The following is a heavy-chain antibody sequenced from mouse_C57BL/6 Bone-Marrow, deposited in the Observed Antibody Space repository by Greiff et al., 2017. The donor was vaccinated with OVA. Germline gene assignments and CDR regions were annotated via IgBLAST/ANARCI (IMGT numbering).Heavy chain of an antibody. J-gene: IGHJ1*03. D-gene: IGHD2-3*01. CDR2: IDPENGDT. Sequence: VQLKESGAELVRPGASVKLSCTASGFNIKDDYMHWVKQRPEQGLEWIGWIDPENGDTEYASKFQGKATITADTSSNTAYLQLSSLTSEDTAVYYCTTDGYWYFDVWGTGTTVTVSS. CDR3: TTDGYWYFDV. CDR1: GFNIKDDY. V-gene: IGHV14-4*01.